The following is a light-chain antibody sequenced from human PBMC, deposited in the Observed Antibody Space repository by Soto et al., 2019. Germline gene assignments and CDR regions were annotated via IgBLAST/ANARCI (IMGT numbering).Light chain of an antibody. CDR1: SSNIGAHYD. CDR2: GNT. J-gene: IGLJ1*01. CDR3: SSYTNSGV. Sequence: QLVLTQPPSVSGAPGQRVTISCTGSSSNIGAHYDVHWYQQLPGTAPKLLIYGNTNRPSGVPDRFSGSKSGTSASLAITGLQAEDEADYYCSSYTNSGVFGTGNKLTVL. V-gene: IGLV1-40*01.